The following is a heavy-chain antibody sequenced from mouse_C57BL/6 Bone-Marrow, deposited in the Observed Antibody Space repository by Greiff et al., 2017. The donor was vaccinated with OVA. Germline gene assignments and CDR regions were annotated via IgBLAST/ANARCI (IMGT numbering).Heavy chain of an antibody. Sequence: VQLQQSGPELVKPGASVKISCKASGYSFTGYYMNWVKQSPEKSLEWIGEINPSTGGTTYNQKFKAKATLTVDKSSSTAYMQLKSLTSEDSAVYYCARGGRGPFAYGGWGKLITVSA. CDR1: GYSFTGYY. D-gene: IGHD1-1*02. CDR3: ARGGRGPFAY. CDR2: INPSTGGT. V-gene: IGHV1-42*01. J-gene: IGHJ3*01.